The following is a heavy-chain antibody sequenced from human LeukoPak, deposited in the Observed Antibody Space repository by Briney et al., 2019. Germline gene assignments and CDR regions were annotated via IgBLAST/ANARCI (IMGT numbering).Heavy chain of an antibody. V-gene: IGHV3-23*01. Sequence: GGSLRLSCAASRFTFSSYAMSWVRQAPGKGLERVSAISGSGGSTYYADSVKGRFTISRDNSKNTLYLQMNSLRAEDTAVYYCAKPYYDFWSGYYRSFDYWGQGTLVTVSS. D-gene: IGHD3-3*01. J-gene: IGHJ4*02. CDR2: ISGSGGST. CDR1: RFTFSSYA. CDR3: AKPYYDFWSGYYRSFDY.